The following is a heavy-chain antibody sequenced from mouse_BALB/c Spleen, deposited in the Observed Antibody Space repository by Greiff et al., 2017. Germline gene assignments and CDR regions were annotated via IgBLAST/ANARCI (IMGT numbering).Heavy chain of an antibody. CDR2: ISSGGST. J-gene: IGHJ2*01. CDR1: GFTFSSYA. CDR3: AREENYFDY. V-gene: IGHV5-6-5*01. Sequence: EVHLVESGGGLVKPGGSLKLSCAASGFTFSSYAMSWVRQTPEKRLEWVASISSGGSTYYPDSVKGRFTISRDNARNILYLQMSSLRSEDTAMYYCAREENYFDYWGQGTTLTVS.